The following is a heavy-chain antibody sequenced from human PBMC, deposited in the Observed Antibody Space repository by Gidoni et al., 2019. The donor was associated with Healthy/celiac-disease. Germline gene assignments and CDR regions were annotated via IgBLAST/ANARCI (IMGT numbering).Heavy chain of an antibody. D-gene: IGHD6-13*01. J-gene: IGHJ6*03. Sequence: EVQLVESGGGLVQPGGSLSLSCAASGVTFSSYWMSWVRQAPGKGLEWVANIKQDGSEKYYVDSVKGRFTISRDNAKNSLYLQMNSLRAEDTAVYYCARDPGGIAAAGTPGEVLYYYYYYYMTSGAKGPRSPSP. CDR2: IKQDGSEK. CDR1: GVTFSSYW. CDR3: ARDPGGIAAAGTPGEVLYYYYYYYMTS. V-gene: IGHV3-7*03.